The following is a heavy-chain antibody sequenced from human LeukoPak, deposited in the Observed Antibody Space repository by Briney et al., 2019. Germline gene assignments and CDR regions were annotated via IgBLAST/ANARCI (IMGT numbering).Heavy chain of an antibody. CDR1: GYNFTSYD. D-gene: IGHD3-22*01. Sequence: ASVRVSCKASGYNFTSYDINWVRQATGQGLEWMGWMQPHSGDTGYAQKFQGRVTMTRDTSINSVYMEVSSLRSEDTAVYYCTRVPRDRRSLASWGQGTLVTVPS. CDR2: MQPHSGDT. CDR3: TRVPRDRRSLAS. V-gene: IGHV1-8*01. J-gene: IGHJ1*01.